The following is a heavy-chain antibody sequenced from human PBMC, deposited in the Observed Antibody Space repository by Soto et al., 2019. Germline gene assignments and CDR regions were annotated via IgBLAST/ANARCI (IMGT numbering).Heavy chain of an antibody. V-gene: IGHV4-59*08. CDR3: ARRYGSCFDY. J-gene: IGHJ4*02. D-gene: IGHD5-18*01. CDR2: IYYSGST. Sequence: QVQLQESGPGLVKPSETLSLTCTVSGGSISNYWSWIRQPPGKGLEWIGYIYYSGSTNYNPSLKSXAXIXXDTSKNQFSLKLSSVTATDTAVYYCARRYGSCFDYWGQGTLVTVSS. CDR1: GGSISNY.